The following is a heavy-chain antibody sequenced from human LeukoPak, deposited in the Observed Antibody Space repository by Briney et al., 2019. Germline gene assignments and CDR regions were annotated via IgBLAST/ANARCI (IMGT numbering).Heavy chain of an antibody. CDR2: INHSGST. J-gene: IGHJ4*02. V-gene: IGHV4-34*01. CDR1: GGSFSGYY. D-gene: IGHD3-22*01. CDR3: ARGSPASLYYYDSSGPLFDY. Sequence: SETLSLTCAVYGGSFSGYYWSWIRQPPGKGLEWIGEINHSGSTNYNPSLKSRVTISVDTSKNQFSLKLSSVTAADTAVYYCARGSPASLYYYDSSGPLFDYWGQGTLVTVSS.